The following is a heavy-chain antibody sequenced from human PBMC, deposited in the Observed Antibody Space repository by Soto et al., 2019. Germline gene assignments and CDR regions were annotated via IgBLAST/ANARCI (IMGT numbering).Heavy chain of an antibody. CDR1: GYTFTNYG. Sequence: QVQLVQSGGEVKKPGASVKVSCKASGYTFTNYGISWVRQAPGQGLEWLGWISTYNTNTNAAPRLQGRLTMTTDTSTSTAYMQLRSLTSDDTAVYYCARDERDSWSGGDCFYFDYWGQGTLVTVSS. CDR2: ISTYNTNT. V-gene: IGHV1-18*04. CDR3: ARDERDSWSGGDCFYFDY. D-gene: IGHD2-21*02. J-gene: IGHJ4*02.